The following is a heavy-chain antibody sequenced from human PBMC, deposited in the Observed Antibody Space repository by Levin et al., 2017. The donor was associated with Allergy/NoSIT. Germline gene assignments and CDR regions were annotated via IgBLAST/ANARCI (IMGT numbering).Heavy chain of an antibody. J-gene: IGHJ3*01. CDR2: ISGSGGST. CDR3: AKQESSDFWSGLPNQHNAFDV. CDR1: GFTFSNYA. D-gene: IGHD3-3*01. Sequence: GESLKISCAASGFTFSNYAMTWVRQAPGKGLEWVSAISGSGGSTYYADSVKGRFTISRDNSKNTLYLQMNSLRAEDTAVYFCAKQESSDFWSGLPNQHNAFDVWGQGTMVTVSS. V-gene: IGHV3-23*01.